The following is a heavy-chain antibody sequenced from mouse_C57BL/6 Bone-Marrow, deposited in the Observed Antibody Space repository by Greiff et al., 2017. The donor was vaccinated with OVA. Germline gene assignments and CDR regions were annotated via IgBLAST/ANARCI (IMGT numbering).Heavy chain of an antibody. Sequence: QVQLQQSGPGLVKPSQSLFLTCSITGFPITSGYYWIWIRQSPGKPLEWMGYITHSGETFYNPSLQSPISITRETSKNQFFLQLNSVTTEDTAMYYCAGDRHGWYFDVWGTGTTVTVSS. J-gene: IGHJ1*03. CDR3: AGDRHGWYFDV. CDR2: ITHSGET. V-gene: IGHV12-3*01. CDR1: GFPITSGYY.